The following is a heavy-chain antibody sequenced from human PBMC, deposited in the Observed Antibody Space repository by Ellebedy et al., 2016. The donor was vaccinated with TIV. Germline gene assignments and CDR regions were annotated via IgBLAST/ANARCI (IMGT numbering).Heavy chain of an antibody. CDR1: GGSFSGYY. J-gene: IGHJ4*02. D-gene: IGHD6-19*01. V-gene: IGHV4-34*01. CDR2: INQSGRT. CDR3: AEGRSGWYYFDY. Sequence: ESLKISCAVYGGSFSGYYWSWIRQPPGKGLEWIGEINQSGRTNYNPSLDKGRVTISVDTSKNQFSLRLSSVTAADTAVYYRAEGRSGWYYFDYWGQGTPVTVSS.